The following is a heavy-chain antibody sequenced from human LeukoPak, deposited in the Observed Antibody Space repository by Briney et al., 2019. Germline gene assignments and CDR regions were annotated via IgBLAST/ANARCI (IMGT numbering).Heavy chain of an antibody. CDR3: ARGLEIAVAAPDY. Sequence: ASVKVSCKASGYTFTGYYMHWVRQAPGQGLEWMGWINPNSGGTNYAQKFQGRVTMTRDTSISTAYMELSRLRSDDTAVYYCARGLEIAVAAPDYWGQGTLVTVSS. CDR2: INPNSGGT. V-gene: IGHV1-2*02. CDR1: GYTFTGYY. J-gene: IGHJ4*02. D-gene: IGHD6-19*01.